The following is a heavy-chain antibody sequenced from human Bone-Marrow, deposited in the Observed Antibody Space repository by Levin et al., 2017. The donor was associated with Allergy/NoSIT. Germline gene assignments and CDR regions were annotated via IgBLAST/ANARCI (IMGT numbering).Heavy chain of an antibody. V-gene: IGHV4-61*02. CDR2: MFAGGAA. CDR3: ARDETFNSWHVGWFDS. D-gene: IGHD6-13*01. Sequence: LRLSCTVSGDSINNTHHYWSWIRQPAGKGLEWIGRMFAGGAATYNRSLRSRVTVSIDTSKNQFSLKLTSVTAAETAVYSCARDETFNSWHVGWFDSWGQGTLVTVSS. J-gene: IGHJ5*01. CDR1: GDSINNTHHY.